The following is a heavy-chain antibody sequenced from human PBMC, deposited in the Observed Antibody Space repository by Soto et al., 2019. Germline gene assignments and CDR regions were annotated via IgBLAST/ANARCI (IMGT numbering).Heavy chain of an antibody. V-gene: IGHV1-18*04. Sequence: QVQLMQSGNEVKKPRASVTVSCKASGYTFANYGISWVRQAPGQGLEWMGWISGNNGATNFAPRVQDRITMTIATSTGVAPRDLRTLRSEAPPIYYCVGDMQYLRVTGNLFDSWGQGTLITAAS. J-gene: IGHJ5*01. CDR2: ISGNNGAT. D-gene: IGHD2-8*01. CDR3: VGDMQYLRVTGNLFDS. CDR1: GYTFANYG.